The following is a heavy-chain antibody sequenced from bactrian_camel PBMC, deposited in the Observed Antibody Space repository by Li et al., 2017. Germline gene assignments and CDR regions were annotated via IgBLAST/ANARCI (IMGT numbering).Heavy chain of an antibody. D-gene: IGHD3*01. V-gene: IGHV3S19*01. J-gene: IGHJ4*01. CDR3: ASATGLR. CDR2: IYTGGDIT. CDR1: GFSFSTFL. Sequence: VQLVESGGGLVQPGGSLRLSCAASGFSFSTFLKTYYLSWVRQAPGKGLEWIFSIYTGGDITYYSDFVKGRFTGSADNAKSMLYLQMNNLTPDDTAAYYCASATGLRWGQGTQVTVS.